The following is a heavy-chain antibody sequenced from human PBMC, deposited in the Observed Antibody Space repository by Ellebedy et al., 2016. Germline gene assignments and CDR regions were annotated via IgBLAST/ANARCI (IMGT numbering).Heavy chain of an antibody. J-gene: IGHJ5*02. CDR1: GASFSAYF. CDR2: INHSGST. D-gene: IGHD2-15*01. CDR3: ARGLGYCSGGSCYSGFWFDP. V-gene: IGHV4-34*01. Sequence: SETLSLXXAVYGASFSAYFWSWIPQLPGKGLEWIGEINHSGSTNHNPSLKSRVTISVDTSKNQFSLKLSSVTAADTAVYYCARGLGYCSGGSCYSGFWFDPWGQGTLVTVSS.